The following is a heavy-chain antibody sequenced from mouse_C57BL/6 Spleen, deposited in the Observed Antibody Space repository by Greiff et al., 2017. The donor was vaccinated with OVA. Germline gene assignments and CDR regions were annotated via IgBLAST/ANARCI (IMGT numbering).Heavy chain of an antibody. Sequence: QVQLQQSGAELARPGASVKMSCKASGYTFTSYTMHWVQQRPGQGLEWIGYINPSSGYTKYNQKFKDKATLTADKSSSTAYLQLSSLTSEDAAVEYCARHGSSYGDFDDWGTGTTGTVSA. D-gene: IGHD1-1*01. CDR2: INPSSGYT. J-gene: IGHJ1*03. CDR3: ARHGSSYGDFDD. V-gene: IGHV1-4*01. CDR1: GYTFTSYT.